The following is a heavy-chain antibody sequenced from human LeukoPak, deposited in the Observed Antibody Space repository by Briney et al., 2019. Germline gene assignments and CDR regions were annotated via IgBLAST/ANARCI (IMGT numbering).Heavy chain of an antibody. CDR3: AREGGSYYVDY. V-gene: IGHV4-59*01. D-gene: IGHD1-26*01. Sequence: PSETLSLTCTVSGGSISSYYWSWIRQPPGKGLEWIGYIYYSGSTNYNPSLKSRVAISVDTSKNQFSLKLSSVTAADTAVYYCAREGGSYYVDYWGQGTLVTVSS. J-gene: IGHJ4*02. CDR2: IYYSGST. CDR1: GGSISSYY.